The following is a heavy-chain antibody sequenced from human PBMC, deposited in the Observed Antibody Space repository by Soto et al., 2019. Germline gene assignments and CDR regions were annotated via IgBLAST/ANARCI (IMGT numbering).Heavy chain of an antibody. CDR3: ARPSYDILTGYYSP. CDR2: ISGSGGST. D-gene: IGHD3-9*01. CDR1: GFTFSSYA. J-gene: IGHJ5*02. Sequence: PGGSLRLSCAASGFTFSSYAMSWVRQAPGKGLEWVSAISGSGGSTYYADSVKGRFTISRDNSKNTLYLQMNSLRAEDTAVYYCARPSYDILTGYYSPWGQGTLVTVSS. V-gene: IGHV3-23*01.